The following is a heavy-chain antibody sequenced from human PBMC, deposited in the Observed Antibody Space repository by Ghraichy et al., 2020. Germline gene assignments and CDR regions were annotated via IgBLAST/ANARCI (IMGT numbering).Heavy chain of an antibody. CDR3: ARDIVVVPAAYYYGMDV. Sequence: SETLSLTCTVSGGSVSSGSYYWSWIRQPPGKGLEWIGYIYYSGSNNYNPSLKSRVTISVDTSKNQFSLKLSPVTAADTAVYYCARDIVVVPAAYYYGMDVWGQGTTVTVSS. J-gene: IGHJ6*02. CDR1: GGSVSSGSYY. CDR2: IYYSGSN. D-gene: IGHD2-2*01. V-gene: IGHV4-61*01.